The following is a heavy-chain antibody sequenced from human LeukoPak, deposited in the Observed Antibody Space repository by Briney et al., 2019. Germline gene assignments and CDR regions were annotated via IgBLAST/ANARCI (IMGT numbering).Heavy chain of an antibody. CDR2: IYYSGST. J-gene: IGHJ4*02. Sequence: KSSETLSLTCTVSGGSISSYYWSWIRQPPGKGLEWIGYIYYSGSTNYNPSLKSRVTISVDTSKNQFSLKLSSVTAADTAVYYCARAPPFGELDYWGQGTLVTVSS. CDR1: GGSISSYY. V-gene: IGHV4-59*01. CDR3: ARAPPFGELDY. D-gene: IGHD3-3*01.